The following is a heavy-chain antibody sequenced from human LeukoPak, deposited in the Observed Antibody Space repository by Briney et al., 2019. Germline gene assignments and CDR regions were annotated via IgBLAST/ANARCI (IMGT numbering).Heavy chain of an antibody. D-gene: IGHD4-17*01. CDR1: GFTFSSYS. Sequence: PGGSLRLSCAASGFTFSSYSMNWVRQAPGKGLEWVSSISSSSSYIYYADSVKGRFTISRDNAKNSLYLRMNSLRAEDAAVYYCARDRTTSATVSNGYFQHWGQGTLVTVSS. CDR2: ISSSSSYI. J-gene: IGHJ1*01. V-gene: IGHV3-21*01. CDR3: ARDRTTSATVSNGYFQH.